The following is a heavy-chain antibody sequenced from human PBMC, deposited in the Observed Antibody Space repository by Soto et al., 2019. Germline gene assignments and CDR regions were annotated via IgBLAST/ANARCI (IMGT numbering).Heavy chain of an antibody. V-gene: IGHV3-7*04. CDR2: IKMDASAK. D-gene: IGHD3-10*01. J-gene: IGHJ4*01. Sequence: EVQLVESGGGLVQPGGSLRLSCAASGFTFGSYWMSWVRQAPGKGLEGLATIKMDASAKKYVGSVKGRFTMSRDNAKTVLYLQMDSLRAEDTAVYYCAMDLGYGSGGSLHHYLGSWSHGTLVTVSP. CDR3: AMDLGYGSGGSLHHYLGS. CDR1: GFTFGSYW.